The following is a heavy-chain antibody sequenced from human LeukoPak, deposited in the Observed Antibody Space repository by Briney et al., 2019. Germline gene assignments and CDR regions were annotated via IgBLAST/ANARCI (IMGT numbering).Heavy chain of an antibody. J-gene: IGHJ6*04. CDR1: GFTFSNAW. CDR2: ISSSGSTI. Sequence: GGSLRLSCAASGFTFSNAWMSWVRQAPGKGLEWVSYISSSGSTIYYADSVKGRFTIPRDNAKNSLYLQMNSLRAEDTAVYYCAELGITMIGGVWGKGTTVTISS. V-gene: IGHV3-11*04. CDR3: AELGITMIGGV. D-gene: IGHD3-10*02.